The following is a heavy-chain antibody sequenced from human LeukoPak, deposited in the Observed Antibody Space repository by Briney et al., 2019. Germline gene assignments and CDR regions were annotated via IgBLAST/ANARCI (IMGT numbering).Heavy chain of an antibody. CDR3: ARDSSGKTRIDY. D-gene: IGHD3-22*01. V-gene: IGHV4-34*01. J-gene: IGHJ4*02. CDR2: INHSGST. CDR1: GGSISGYY. Sequence: SETLSLTCTVSGGSISGYYWSWIRQPPGKGLEWIGEINHSGSTNYNPSLKSRVTISVDTSKNQFSLKLSSVTAADTAVYYCARDSSGKTRIDYWGQGTLVTVSS.